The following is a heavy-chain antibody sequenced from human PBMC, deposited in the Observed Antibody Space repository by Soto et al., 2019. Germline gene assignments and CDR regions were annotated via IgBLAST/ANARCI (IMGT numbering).Heavy chain of an antibody. CDR1: GFPVSSNY. J-gene: IGHJ3*02. CDR2: IYSGGST. D-gene: IGHD3-10*01. V-gene: IGHV3-53*04. Sequence: HPGGSLRLSCAASGFPVSSNYMSWVRQAPGKGLEWVSVIYSGGSTYYADSVKGRFTISRHNSKNTLYLQMNSLRAEDTAVYYCARGPGVYGSGRTDHDAFDIWGQGTMVTVSS. CDR3: ARGPGVYGSGRTDHDAFDI.